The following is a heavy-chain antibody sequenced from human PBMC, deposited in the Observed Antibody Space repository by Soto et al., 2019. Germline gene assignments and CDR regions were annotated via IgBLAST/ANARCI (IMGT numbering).Heavy chain of an antibody. V-gene: IGHV1-69*02. Sequence: QVQLVQSGAEVKKPGSSVKVSCKASGGTFSSYTISWVRQAPGQGLEWMGRIIPILGIANYAQKFQGRVTITADKSTSTAYMELSSLRSEDTAVYYCARVPAAIHYYYYYRDVWGKGTTVTVSS. CDR3: ARVPAAIHYYYYYRDV. D-gene: IGHD2-2*01. CDR1: GGTFSSYT. CDR2: IIPILGIA. J-gene: IGHJ6*03.